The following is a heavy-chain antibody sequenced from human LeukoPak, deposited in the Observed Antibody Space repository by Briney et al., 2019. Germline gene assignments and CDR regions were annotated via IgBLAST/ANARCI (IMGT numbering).Heavy chain of an antibody. CDR1: GGSFSGYF. Sequence: SETLSLTCTVYGGSFSGYFWSWIRQPPGKGLEWIGEIDHSGSTNYNPSLKSRVTISVDTSKNQFSLKLTSVTAADTAVYYCARETPYGSGSYPFDYWGQGILVTVSS. D-gene: IGHD3-10*01. CDR3: ARETPYGSGSYPFDY. CDR2: IDHSGST. J-gene: IGHJ4*02. V-gene: IGHV4-34*01.